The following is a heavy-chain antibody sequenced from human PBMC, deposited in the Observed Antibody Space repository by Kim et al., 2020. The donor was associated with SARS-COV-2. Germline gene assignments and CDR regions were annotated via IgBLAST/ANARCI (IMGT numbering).Heavy chain of an antibody. V-gene: IGHV3-30*18. Sequence: GGSLRLSCAASGFTFSSYGMHWVRQAPGKGLEWVAVISYDGSNKYYADSVKGRFTISRDNSKNTLYLQMNSLRAEDTAVYYCAKSAGSYCSGGSCYSGDFDYWGQGTLVTVSS. D-gene: IGHD2-15*01. CDR2: ISYDGSNK. CDR1: GFTFSSYG. J-gene: IGHJ4*02. CDR3: AKSAGSYCSGGSCYSGDFDY.